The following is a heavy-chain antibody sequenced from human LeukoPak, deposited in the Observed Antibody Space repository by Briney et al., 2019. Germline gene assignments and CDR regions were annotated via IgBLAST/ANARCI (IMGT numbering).Heavy chain of an antibody. V-gene: IGHV3-23*01. CDR2: ISGSGGST. J-gene: IGHJ4*02. Sequence: GGSLRLSCAGSGFTFSSYAMSWVRQAPGKGLEWVSAISGSGGSTNYADSVKGRFTISRDNSKNTLYLQMNSLRAEDTAVYYCAKESITMIVVVIYYFDYWGQGTLVTVSS. D-gene: IGHD3-22*01. CDR1: GFTFSSYA. CDR3: AKESITMIVVVIYYFDY.